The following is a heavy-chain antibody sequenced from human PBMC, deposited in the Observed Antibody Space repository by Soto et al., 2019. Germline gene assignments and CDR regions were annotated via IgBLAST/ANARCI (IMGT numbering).Heavy chain of an antibody. CDR2: IWYDGSNK. CDR1: GFTFSSYG. J-gene: IGHJ4*02. D-gene: IGHD2-15*01. CDR3: ATDCSGGSCLDY. V-gene: IGHV3-33*01. Sequence: QVQLVESGGGVVQPGRSLRLSCVASGFTFSSYGMHWVRQAPGKGLEWVAVIWYDGSNKYYADSVKGRFTISRDSSKNRLYLQMNSLRAEDTAVYFCATDCSGGSCLDYWGQGTLVTVSS.